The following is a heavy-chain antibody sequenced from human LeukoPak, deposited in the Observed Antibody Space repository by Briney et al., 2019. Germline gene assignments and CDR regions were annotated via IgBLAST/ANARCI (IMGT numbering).Heavy chain of an antibody. J-gene: IGHJ4*02. CDR1: GFTFSSYA. Sequence: GGSLRLSCAASGFTFSSYAMSWARQAPGRGLEWVSAISGSGGSTYYADPVKGRFTISRDNSKNTLYLQMNSLRAEDTAVYYCAKHGMYYDILTGYIPTYYFDYWGQGTLVTVSS. D-gene: IGHD3-9*01. CDR2: ISGSGGST. CDR3: AKHGMYYDILTGYIPTYYFDY. V-gene: IGHV3-23*01.